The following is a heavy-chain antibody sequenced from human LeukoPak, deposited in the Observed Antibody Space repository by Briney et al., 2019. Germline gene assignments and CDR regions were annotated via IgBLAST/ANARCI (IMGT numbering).Heavy chain of an antibody. CDR1: GGSISSSSYY. V-gene: IGHV4-39*07. J-gene: IGHJ3*02. Sequence: SETLSLTCTVSGGSISSSSYYWGWIRQPPGKGLEWIGSIYYSGSTYYNPSLKSRVTISVDTSKNQFSLKLSSVTAADTAVYYCASSFTVAGAFDIWGQGAMVTVSS. D-gene: IGHD4-23*01. CDR2: IYYSGST. CDR3: ASSFTVAGAFDI.